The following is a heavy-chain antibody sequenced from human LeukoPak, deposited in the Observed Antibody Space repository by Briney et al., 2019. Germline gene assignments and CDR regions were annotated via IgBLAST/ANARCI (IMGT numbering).Heavy chain of an antibody. CDR1: GFTFSSYA. CDR2: ISYDGSNK. J-gene: IGHJ1*01. CDR3: ARGTQLVTAEYFQH. Sequence: QTGGSLRLSRAASGFTFSSYAMHWVRKAPGKGLEWVAVISYDGSNKYYADSVKGRFTISRDNSKNTLYLQMNSLRAEDTAVYYCARGTQLVTAEYFQHWGQGTLVTVSS. D-gene: IGHD6-6*01. V-gene: IGHV3-30-3*01.